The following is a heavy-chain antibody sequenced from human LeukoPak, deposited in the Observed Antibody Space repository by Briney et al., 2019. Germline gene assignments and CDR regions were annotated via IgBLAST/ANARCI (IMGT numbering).Heavy chain of an antibody. Sequence: PGRSLRLSCAASGFTFSSYVMHWVRQAPGKGLEWVAVIAYDGRNKYYADSVKGRFTISRDNSKNTLYLQMNSLRAEDTAVYYCARGSGSGYPDYFDYWGQGTLVTVSS. D-gene: IGHD3-22*01. J-gene: IGHJ4*02. CDR3: ARGSGSGYPDYFDY. V-gene: IGHV3-30*04. CDR2: IAYDGRNK. CDR1: GFTFSSYV.